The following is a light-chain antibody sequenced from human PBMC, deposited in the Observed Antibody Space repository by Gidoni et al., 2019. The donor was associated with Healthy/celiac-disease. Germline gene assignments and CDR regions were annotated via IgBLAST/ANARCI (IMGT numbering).Light chain of an antibody. V-gene: IGKV1-33*01. CDR1: QDISNY. Sequence: IQMTQSPSSLSASVGDRVTLTCQASQDISNYLHWYQQKPGKAPTLLIYDASNLETGVPSRFSGSGSGTDFTITISSLQPEDIATYYCQQYDNLPSTFGQGTRLEIK. CDR2: DAS. CDR3: QQYDNLPST. J-gene: IGKJ5*01.